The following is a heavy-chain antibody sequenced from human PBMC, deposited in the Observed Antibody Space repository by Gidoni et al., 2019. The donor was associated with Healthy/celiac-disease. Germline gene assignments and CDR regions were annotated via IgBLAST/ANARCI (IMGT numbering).Heavy chain of an antibody. D-gene: IGHD2-15*01. CDR2: IIPIFGTA. CDR3: AGGGVVAAMLRYGMDV. V-gene: IGHV1-69*01. J-gene: IGHJ6*02. Sequence: QVQLVQSGAEVKKPGSSVTVSCKASGGTFSSYAISWVRQAPGQGLEWMGGIIPIFGTANYAQKFQGRVTITADESTRTAYMELSSLGSDDTAVYYGAGGGVVAAMLRYGMDVWGQGTTVTVSS. CDR1: GGTFSSYA.